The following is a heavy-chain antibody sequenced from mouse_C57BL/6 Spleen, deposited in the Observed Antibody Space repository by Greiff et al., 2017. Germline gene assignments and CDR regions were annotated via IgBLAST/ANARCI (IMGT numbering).Heavy chain of an antibody. J-gene: IGHJ4*01. CDR1: GYTFTSYD. CDR3: AKRGYYYGFYAMDY. Sequence: VQRVESGPELVKPGASVKLSCKASGYTFTSYDINWVKQRPGQGLEWIGWIYPRDGSTKYNEKFKGKATLTVDTSSSTAYMELHSLTSEDSAVYFCAKRGYYYGFYAMDYWGQGTSVTVSS. D-gene: IGHD1-1*01. CDR2: IYPRDGST. V-gene: IGHV1-85*01.